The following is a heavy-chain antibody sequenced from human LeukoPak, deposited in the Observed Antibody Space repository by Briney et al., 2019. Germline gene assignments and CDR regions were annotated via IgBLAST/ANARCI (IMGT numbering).Heavy chain of an antibody. CDR1: GFTFSSYA. Sequence: PGGPLRLSCAASGFTFSSYAMHWVRQAPGKGLEYVSAISTNGGRTYHANSVKGRFTISRDNSKNTLYLQMDSLRAEDLAVYYCARSRWFGELFVTFDIWGPGTIVTVAS. CDR3: ARSRWFGELFVTFDI. D-gene: IGHD3-10*01. J-gene: IGHJ3*02. CDR2: ISTNGGRT. V-gene: IGHV3-64*01.